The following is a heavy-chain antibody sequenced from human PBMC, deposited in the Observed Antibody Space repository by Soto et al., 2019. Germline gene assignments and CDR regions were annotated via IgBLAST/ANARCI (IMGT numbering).Heavy chain of an antibody. V-gene: IGHV3-23*01. CDR1: GFTFNKYA. CDR3: AKYRSMAVGDTFRWLDP. CDR2: LSGSGGTT. J-gene: IGHJ5*02. D-gene: IGHD6-19*01. Sequence: EVQLLESGGGLVQPGGSLRLSCAASGFTFNKYAMTWVRKAPGKGLEWVSSLSGSGGTTYHAASVKGRFTISRDNSKNTLYLQMNSLRAEDTAVYYCAKYRSMAVGDTFRWLDPWGQGTLVTVSS.